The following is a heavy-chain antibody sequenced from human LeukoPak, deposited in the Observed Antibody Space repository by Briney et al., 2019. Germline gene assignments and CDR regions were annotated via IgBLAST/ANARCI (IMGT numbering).Heavy chain of an antibody. J-gene: IGHJ6*04. CDR2: IYPGDSDT. V-gene: IGHV5-51*01. D-gene: IGHD2-15*01. CDR1: GYGFTSYW. CDR3: AREKGYCSDGSCYSDGGMDV. Sequence: GESLKISCKGSGYGFTSYWIGWVRQMPGKGLEWMGIIYPGDSDTRYSPSFQGQVTISADKSISTAYLQWSSLKASDTAMYYCAREKGYCSDGSCYSDGGMDVWGKGTTVTVSS.